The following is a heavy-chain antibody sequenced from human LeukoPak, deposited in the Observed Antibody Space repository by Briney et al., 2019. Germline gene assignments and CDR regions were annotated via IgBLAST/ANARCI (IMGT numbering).Heavy chain of an antibody. D-gene: IGHD1-26*01. Sequence: GGSLRLSCAASGFTFSSYDMHWVRQATGKGLEWVSAIGTAGDTYYPGSVKGRFTISRDNAKNSLYLQMNSLRAEDTAVYYCASGEWESPRGFDYWGQGTLVTVSS. CDR3: ASGEWESPRGFDY. J-gene: IGHJ4*02. CDR1: GFTFSSYD. V-gene: IGHV3-13*01. CDR2: IGTAGDT.